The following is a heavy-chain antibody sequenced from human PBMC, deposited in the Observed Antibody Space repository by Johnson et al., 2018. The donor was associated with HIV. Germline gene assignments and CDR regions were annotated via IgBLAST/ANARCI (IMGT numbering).Heavy chain of an antibody. CDR2: IKQDGSEA. V-gene: IGHV3-7*04. CDR3: ASDGTETGPDDAFDA. J-gene: IGHJ3*01. Sequence: VQLVESGGGLVQPGGSLRLSCAVSGFSFSNAWMTWVRQAPGKGLEWVANIKQDGSEAYYVDSVKGRFTITRDNDKKSVYLQMNSLRAEDTAMYYCASDGTETGPDDAFDAWGQGTMVTVSS. CDR1: GFSFSNAW. D-gene: IGHD1-1*01.